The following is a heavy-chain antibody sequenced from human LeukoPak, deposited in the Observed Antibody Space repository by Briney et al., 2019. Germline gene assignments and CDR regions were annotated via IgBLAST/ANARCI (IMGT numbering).Heavy chain of an antibody. CDR1: GFTFSSYG. CDR2: IRYDGSNK. J-gene: IGHJ2*01. Sequence: GGSLRLSCAASGFTFSSYGMHWVRQAPGKGLEWVAFIRYDGSNKYYADSVKGRFTISRDNSKNTLYLQMNSLRTEDTAVYYCAKDFTHGSGSYYNIRIWYFDLWGRGTLVTVSS. V-gene: IGHV3-30*02. CDR3: AKDFTHGSGSYYNIRIWYFDL. D-gene: IGHD3-10*01.